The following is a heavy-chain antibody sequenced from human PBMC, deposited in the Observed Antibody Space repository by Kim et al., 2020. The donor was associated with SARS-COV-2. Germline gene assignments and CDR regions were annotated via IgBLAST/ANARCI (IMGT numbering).Heavy chain of an antibody. CDR2: ISGGGST. J-gene: IGHJ4*02. D-gene: IGHD6-6*01. CDR3: AKSPDYSGSSYFDS. V-gene: IGHV3-23*01. Sequence: GGSLRLSCAASGFTFSYHAMNWVRQAPGKGLEWVSGISGGGSTYYADSVKGQFTISRDNSRDTLFLQMNNLRAEDMAIYYCAKSPDYSGSSYFDSWGQGT. CDR1: GFTFSYHA.